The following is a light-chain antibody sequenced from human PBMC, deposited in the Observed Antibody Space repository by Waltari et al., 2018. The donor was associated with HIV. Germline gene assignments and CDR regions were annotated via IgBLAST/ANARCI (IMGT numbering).Light chain of an antibody. CDR2: NTD. V-gene: IGLV8-61*01. Sequence: QTVVTQEPSFSVSPGGTVTLTCGLTSGSASTSYYTTWYQQPPGQAPRTLIYNTDSRSSGVPDRFSGSILGNKAALTITGAQADDESDYYCVLYMGSGIWVFGGGTKLTVL. CDR3: VLYMGSGIWV. CDR1: SGSASTSYY. J-gene: IGLJ3*02.